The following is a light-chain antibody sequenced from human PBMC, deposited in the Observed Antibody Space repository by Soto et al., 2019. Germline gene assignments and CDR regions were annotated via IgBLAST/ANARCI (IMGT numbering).Light chain of an antibody. Sequence: EIVLTQSPATLSLSPGERATLSCRASQSVSTYLARYQQKPGQPPRLLIFDASKRATGIPVRFSGSGSGTDFTLTISSLEPEDFAVYYCQQRSSWVTFGGGTKVEIK. CDR2: DAS. J-gene: IGKJ4*01. V-gene: IGKV3-11*01. CDR1: QSVSTY. CDR3: QQRSSWVT.